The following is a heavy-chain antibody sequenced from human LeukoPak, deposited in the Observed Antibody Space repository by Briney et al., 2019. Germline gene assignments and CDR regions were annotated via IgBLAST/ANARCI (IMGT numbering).Heavy chain of an antibody. Sequence: GESLKISCKVSGYRLTNNWIGWVRQVPGKGLEWMGIIYPGDSDTRYSPSFQGQVTISADRSISTAYLQWSSLKASDTAMYYCARGFYGGYYYYYYMDVWGKGTTVTVSS. D-gene: IGHD4/OR15-4a*01. CDR1: GYRLTNNW. CDR2: IYPGDSDT. CDR3: ARGFYGGYYYYYYMDV. J-gene: IGHJ6*03. V-gene: IGHV5-51*01.